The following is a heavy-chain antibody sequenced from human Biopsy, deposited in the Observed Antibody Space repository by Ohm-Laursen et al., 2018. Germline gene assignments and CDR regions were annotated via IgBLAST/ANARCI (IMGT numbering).Heavy chain of an antibody. CDR2: IYTSGSP. V-gene: IGHV4-4*07. CDR1: GDSINNYY. CDR3: AGGTGRYYVYGAFDI. D-gene: IGHD1-26*01. Sequence: SDTLSLTCTVSGDSINNYYWSWIRQPAGKGLEWIGRIYTSGSPNYNLSLESRVTMSVDTSKNQFPLNLRSVTAADTAVYYCAGGTGRYYVYGAFDIWGQGTVVTVSS. J-gene: IGHJ3*02.